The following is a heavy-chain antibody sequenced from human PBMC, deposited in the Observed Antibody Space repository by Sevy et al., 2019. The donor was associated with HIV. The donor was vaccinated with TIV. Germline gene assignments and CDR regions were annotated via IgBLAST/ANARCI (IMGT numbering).Heavy chain of an antibody. CDR2: TYYRSKWYN. J-gene: IGHJ4*02. Sequence: SQTLSLTCAISGDSVSSNSAAWNWIRQSPSRGLEWLGRTYYRSKWYNDYAVSVKSRITINPDTSKNQFSLQLNSVTPEDTAMYYCARALGRSSWYGGYYFDYWGQGTLVTVSS. D-gene: IGHD6-13*01. V-gene: IGHV6-1*01. CDR3: ARALGRSSWYGGYYFDY. CDR1: GDSVSSNSAA.